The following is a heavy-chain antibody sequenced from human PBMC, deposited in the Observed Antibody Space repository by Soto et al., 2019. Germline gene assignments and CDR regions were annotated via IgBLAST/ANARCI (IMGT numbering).Heavy chain of an antibody. CDR1: GFTFTNYG. CDR3: ARDVRASGEMFDY. Sequence: GGSLRLSCAASGFTFTNYGLSWVRQAPGKGLDWVATVSGDASNTHYADSVKGRFAISRDNSKSILFLQMKSLRVEDTAIYYCARDVRASGEMFDYWGQGTQVTVSS. CDR2: VSGDASNT. J-gene: IGHJ4*02. D-gene: IGHD4-17*01. V-gene: IGHV3-23*01.